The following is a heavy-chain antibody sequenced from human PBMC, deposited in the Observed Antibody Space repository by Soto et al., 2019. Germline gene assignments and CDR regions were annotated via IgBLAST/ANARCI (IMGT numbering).Heavy chain of an antibody. CDR2: ISGSGGST. J-gene: IGHJ4*02. CDR1: GFTFSSYA. V-gene: IGHV3-23*01. D-gene: IGHD3-10*01. CDR3: AKGQLWFGELLESPVDY. Sequence: EVQLLESGGGLVQPGGSLRLSCAASGFTFSSYAMSWVRQAPGKGLEWVSAISGSGGSTYYADSVKGRFTISRDNSKNTLYLQMNSLRAEDTAVYYCAKGQLWFGELLESPVDYWGQRTLVTVSS.